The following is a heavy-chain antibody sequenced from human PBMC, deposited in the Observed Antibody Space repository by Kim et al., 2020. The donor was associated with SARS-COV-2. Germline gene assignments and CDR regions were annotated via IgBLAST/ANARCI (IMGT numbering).Heavy chain of an antibody. CDR1: GGFIRSGGYY. CDR3: ERGRYGSGSYTYFDY. CDR2: ISYTGST. Sequence: SETLSLTCTVSGGFIRSGGYYWSWIRQHPGKGLEWIGYISYTGSTYYNPSLKSRLTISVDTSKNQFSLKLSPVTAADTAVYYCERGRYGSGSYTYFDYWG. J-gene: IGHJ4*01. V-gene: IGHV4-31*03. D-gene: IGHD3-10*01.